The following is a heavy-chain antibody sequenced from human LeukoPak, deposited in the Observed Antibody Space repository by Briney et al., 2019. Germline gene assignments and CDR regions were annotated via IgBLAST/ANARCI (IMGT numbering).Heavy chain of an antibody. J-gene: IGHJ4*02. V-gene: IGHV3-30*02. CDR2: IRYDGSNK. D-gene: IGHD6-6*01. Sequence: GGSLRLSCAASGFTFSSYGMHWVRQAPGKGLEWVAFIRYDGSNKYYADSVKGRFTISRDNSKNTLYLQMNSLRAEDTAVYYCAKPIEYSSSFFDYWGQGTLVTVSS. CDR1: GFTFSSYG. CDR3: AKPIEYSSSFFDY.